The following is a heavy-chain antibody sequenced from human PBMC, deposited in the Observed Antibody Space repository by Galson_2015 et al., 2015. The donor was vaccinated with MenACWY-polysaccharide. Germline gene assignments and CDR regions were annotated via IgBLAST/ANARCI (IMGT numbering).Heavy chain of an antibody. D-gene: IGHD2-21*02. V-gene: IGHV3-74*01. CDR3: ARDPHCGAGCSIHDAFDV. Sequence: SLRLSCAASGFTFSSYRMHWVRQAPGEGLVWVSRIKTDGSSTSYADSVKGRFTVSRDNAKNTVYLQMNGLRVEDTAVYYCARDPHCGAGCSIHDAFDVWGQGTKVTVSS. CDR2: IKTDGSST. J-gene: IGHJ3*01. CDR1: GFTFSSYR.